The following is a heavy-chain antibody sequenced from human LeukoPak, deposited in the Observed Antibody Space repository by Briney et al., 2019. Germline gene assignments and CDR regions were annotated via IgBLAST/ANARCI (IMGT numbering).Heavy chain of an antibody. Sequence: SETLSLTCAVYGGSFSGYYWSWIRQPPGKGLEWIGEINHSGSTNYNPSLKSRVTISVDTSKNQFSLKLSSVAAADTAVYYCARAGGHDFWRHPHAFDIWGQGTMVTVSS. V-gene: IGHV4-34*01. D-gene: IGHD3-3*01. CDR1: GGSFSGYY. CDR2: INHSGST. J-gene: IGHJ3*02. CDR3: ARAGGHDFWRHPHAFDI.